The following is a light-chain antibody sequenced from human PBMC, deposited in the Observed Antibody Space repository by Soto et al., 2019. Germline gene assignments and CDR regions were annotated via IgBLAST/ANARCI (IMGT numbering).Light chain of an antibody. CDR1: SGSIASNF. CDR3: QSYDDSIFVV. V-gene: IGLV6-57*01. J-gene: IGLJ2*01. CDR2: DDT. Sequence: NFMLTQPHSVSESPGKTVTISCTRSSGSIASNFVQWYQQRPGSSPSTLIYDDTQRPSGVPDRFSGSIDSSSNSASLTISGLKTEDEADYYCQSYDDSIFVVIGGGTKLTVL.